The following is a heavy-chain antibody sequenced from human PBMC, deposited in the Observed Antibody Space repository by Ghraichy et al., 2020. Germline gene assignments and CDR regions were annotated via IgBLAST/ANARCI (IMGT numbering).Heavy chain of an antibody. V-gene: IGHV3-48*02. Sequence: GGSLRLSCAASGFTFSTYSMNWVRQAPGKGLEWVSYISASDTTIYYADSVKGRFTISRDNAKNSLYLQMNSLRDEDTAVYYCARDRQATVTPFNYGGQGTRVTVPS. CDR2: ISASDTTI. CDR1: GFTFSTYS. J-gene: IGHJ4*02. D-gene: IGHD4-17*01. CDR3: ARDRQATVTPFNY.